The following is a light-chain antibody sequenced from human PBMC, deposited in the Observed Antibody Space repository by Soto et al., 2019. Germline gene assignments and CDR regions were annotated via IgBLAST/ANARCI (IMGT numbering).Light chain of an antibody. CDR2: DVT. J-gene: IGLJ3*02. CDR3: YSYAGSRV. CDR1: SSDVGEYNY. V-gene: IGLV2-11*01. Sequence: QSALTQPRSVSGSPGQSVTISCTGSSSDVGEYNYVSWYQHHPGKAPKLMLYDVTNRPSGVPVRFSGSKSGNTASLTISGLQAEDEADYFCYSYAGSRVFGGGTKVTVL.